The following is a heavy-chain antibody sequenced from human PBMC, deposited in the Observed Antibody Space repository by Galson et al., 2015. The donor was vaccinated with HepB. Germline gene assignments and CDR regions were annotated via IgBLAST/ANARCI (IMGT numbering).Heavy chain of an antibody. Sequence: SVKVSCKASGYTFSSYSITWVRQAPGQGLEWVGWISPHNRYTNYAQNFQGRVTMTTDTSTTTAYMELTSLMSDDTAIYYCARDGFGGWFDYWGQGTLVTVSS. CDR1: GYTFSSYS. V-gene: IGHV1-18*01. CDR2: ISPHNRYT. J-gene: IGHJ4*02. CDR3: ARDGFGGWFDY. D-gene: IGHD6-19*01.